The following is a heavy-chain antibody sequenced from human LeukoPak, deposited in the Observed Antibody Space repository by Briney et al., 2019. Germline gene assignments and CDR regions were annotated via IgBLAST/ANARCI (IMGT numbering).Heavy chain of an antibody. D-gene: IGHD5-18*01. J-gene: IGHJ6*02. V-gene: IGHV4-34*01. CDR3: ARAGYSYGRRYYGMDV. Sequence: SETLSLTCAVYGGSFSGYYWSWIRQPPGKGLEWIGEINHSGSTNYNPSLKSRVTISVDTPKNQFSLKLSSVTAADTAVYYCARAGYSYGRRYYGMDVWGQGTTVTVSS. CDR2: INHSGST. CDR1: GGSFSGYY.